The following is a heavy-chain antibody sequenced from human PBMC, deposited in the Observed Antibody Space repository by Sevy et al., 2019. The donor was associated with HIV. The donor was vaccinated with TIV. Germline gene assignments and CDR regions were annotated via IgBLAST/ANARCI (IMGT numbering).Heavy chain of an antibody. CDR1: GGSFSGDY. V-gene: IGHV4-34*01. J-gene: IGHJ4*02. CDR2: INHSGST. CDR3: ARGPGYSSSSDFDY. Sequence: SETLSLTCAVYGGSFSGDYWSWIRQPPGKALEWIGEINHSGSTNYNPSLKSRVTISVDTSKNQFSLKLSSVTAADTAVYYCARGPGYSSSSDFDYWGQGTLVTVSS. D-gene: IGHD6-13*01.